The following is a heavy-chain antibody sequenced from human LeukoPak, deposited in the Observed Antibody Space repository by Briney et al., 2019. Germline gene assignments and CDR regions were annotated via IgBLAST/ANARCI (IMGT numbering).Heavy chain of an antibody. CDR1: GFTFRSFS. CDR2: IDRGGSTI. J-gene: IGHJ4*02. V-gene: IGHV3-48*04. Sequence: GGSLRLSCAASGFTFRSFSMNWVRQAPGKGLEGVSNIDRGGSTIYYADAVKGRFTISRDNAKNSRLLQMNSLRAEDTAVYICTRVDWNRSFADYCSQGTLVTVSS. D-gene: IGHD1-1*01. CDR3: TRVDWNRSFADY.